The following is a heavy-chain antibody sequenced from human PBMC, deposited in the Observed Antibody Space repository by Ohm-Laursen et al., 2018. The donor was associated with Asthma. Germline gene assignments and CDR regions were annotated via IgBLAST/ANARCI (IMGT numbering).Heavy chain of an antibody. D-gene: IGHD3-22*01. CDR2: IYERGST. J-gene: IGHJ4*02. CDR1: GASVGSGSSF. V-gene: IGHV4-61*01. CDR3: ARGTFYYESTGYYFFDH. Sequence: GTLSLTCSVSGASVGSGSSFWSWIRQPPGKGLEWIGYIYERGSTNYYPSLKGRVTISLDTSKNQFSLRLSSVAAADTAVYYCARGTFYYESTGYYFFDHWGQGALVTVPS.